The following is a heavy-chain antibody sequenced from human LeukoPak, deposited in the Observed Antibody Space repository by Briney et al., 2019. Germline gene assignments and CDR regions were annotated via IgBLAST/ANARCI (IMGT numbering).Heavy chain of an antibody. V-gene: IGHV3-66*01. CDR3: ASPIDGYSSSWYSIDY. J-gene: IGHJ4*02. CDR2: IYSGGST. CDR1: GFTVSSNY. Sequence: PGGSLRLSSAASGFTVSSNYMSWVRQAPGKGLEWVSVIYSGGSTYYADSVKGRFTISRDNSKNTLYLQMNSLRAEDTAVYYCASPIDGYSSSWYSIDYWGQGALVTVSS. D-gene: IGHD6-13*01.